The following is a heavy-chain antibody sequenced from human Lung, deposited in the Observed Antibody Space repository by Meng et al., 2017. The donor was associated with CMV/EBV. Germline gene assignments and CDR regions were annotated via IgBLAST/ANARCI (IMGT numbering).Heavy chain of an antibody. CDR2: IYYSGGT. CDR3: ARSVGCSSTYCYTYTSSWYPDY. CDR1: GGSINSVGYY. J-gene: IGHJ4*02. D-gene: IGHD6-13*01. V-gene: IGHV4-31*03. Sequence: SETXSLTCTVSGGSINSVGYYWTWIRQHPGKGLEWIGYIYYSGGTNYNPSLQSRVTISVDTSKNQFSLKLSSVTAADTAMYYCARSVGCSSTYCYTYTSSWYPDYXGQGXLVTVSS.